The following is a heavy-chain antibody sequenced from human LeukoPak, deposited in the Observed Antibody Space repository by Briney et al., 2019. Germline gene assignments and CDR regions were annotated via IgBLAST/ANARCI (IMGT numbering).Heavy chain of an antibody. Sequence: GESLKISCKGSGYSFTSYWIVWVRQMPGKGLEWMGIIYPSDSDTRYSPSFQGQVTISADKSISTAYLQWSSLKASDTAMYYCARVPAGSSWQFDYWGQGTLVTVSS. CDR1: GYSFTSYW. D-gene: IGHD6-13*01. J-gene: IGHJ4*02. CDR3: ARVPAGSSWQFDY. CDR2: IYPSDSDT. V-gene: IGHV5-51*01.